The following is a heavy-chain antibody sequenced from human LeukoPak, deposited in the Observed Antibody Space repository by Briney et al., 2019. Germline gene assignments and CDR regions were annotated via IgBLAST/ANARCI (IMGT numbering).Heavy chain of an antibody. Sequence: TGGSLRLSCAASGFTFSSYAMSWVRQAPGKGLEWVSAISGSGGSTYYAASVKGRFTISRDFSKNTVFLHMNSLRAEDTAMYYCARGDDSGYYDYFDYWGQGALVTVSS. V-gene: IGHV3-23*01. CDR2: ISGSGGST. CDR3: ARGDDSGYYDYFDY. J-gene: IGHJ4*02. CDR1: GFTFSSYA. D-gene: IGHD3-22*01.